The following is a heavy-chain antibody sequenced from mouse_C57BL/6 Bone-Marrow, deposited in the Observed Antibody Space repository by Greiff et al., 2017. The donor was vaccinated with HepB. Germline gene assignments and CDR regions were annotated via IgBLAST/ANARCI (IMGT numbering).Heavy chain of an antibody. CDR3: ARRGTVVAYYYAMDY. J-gene: IGHJ4*01. D-gene: IGHD1-1*01. Sequence: QVQLKQPGAELVRPGTSVKLSCKASGYTFTSYWMHWVKQRPGQGLEWIGVIDPSDSYTNYNQKFKGKATLTVDTSSSTAYMQLSSLTSEDSAVCYCARRGTVVAYYYAMDYWGQGTSVTVSS. V-gene: IGHV1-59*01. CDR2: IDPSDSYT. CDR1: GYTFTSYW.